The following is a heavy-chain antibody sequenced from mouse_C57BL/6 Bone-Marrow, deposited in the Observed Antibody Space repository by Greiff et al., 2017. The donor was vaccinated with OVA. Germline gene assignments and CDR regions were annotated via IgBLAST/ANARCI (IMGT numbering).Heavy chain of an antibody. Sequence: VQLQQSGAELVKPGASVKLSCTASGFNIKDYYMHWVKQRTEQGLEWIGRIDPADGATKYAPQFQGKATITADTSSNTAYLQLSSLTSEDTAVYYCARSGTVVAKVPWFAYWGQGTLVTVSA. J-gene: IGHJ3*01. D-gene: IGHD1-1*01. CDR1: GFNIKDYY. V-gene: IGHV14-2*01. CDR2: IDPADGAT. CDR3: ARSGTVVAKVPWFAY.